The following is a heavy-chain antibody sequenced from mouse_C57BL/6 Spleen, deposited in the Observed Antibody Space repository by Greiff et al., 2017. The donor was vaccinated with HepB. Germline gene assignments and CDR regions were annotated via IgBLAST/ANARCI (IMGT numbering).Heavy chain of an antibody. CDR1: GYAFSSSW. CDR2: IYPGDGDT. Sequence: QVQLKQSGPELVKPGASVKISCKASGYAFSSSWMNWVKQRPGKGLEWIGRIYPGDGDTNYNGKFKGKATLTADKSSSTAYMQLSSLTSEDSAVYFCARKGIYYGNLYYFDYWGQGTTLTVSS. V-gene: IGHV1-82*01. CDR3: ARKGIYYGNLYYFDY. J-gene: IGHJ2*01. D-gene: IGHD2-1*01.